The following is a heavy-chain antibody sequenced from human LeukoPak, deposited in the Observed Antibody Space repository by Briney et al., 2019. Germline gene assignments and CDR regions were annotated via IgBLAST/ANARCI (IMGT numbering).Heavy chain of an antibody. V-gene: IGHV1-8*03. Sequence: ASVKVSCKASGYTFTRYYMHWVRQATGQGLEWMGWMNPNSGNTGYAQKFQGRVTITRNTSISTAYMELSSLRSEDTAVYYCARGLPRLIVATTPDYYYYMDVWGKGTTVTVSS. CDR3: ARGLPRLIVATTPDYYYYMDV. CDR1: GYTFTRYY. D-gene: IGHD5-12*01. J-gene: IGHJ6*03. CDR2: MNPNSGNT.